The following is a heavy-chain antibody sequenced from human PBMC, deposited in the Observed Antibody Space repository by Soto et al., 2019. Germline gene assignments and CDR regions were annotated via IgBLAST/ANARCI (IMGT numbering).Heavy chain of an antibody. CDR3: AKGVPGIAVAGTGYFQH. D-gene: IGHD6-19*01. V-gene: IGHV3-23*01. CDR1: GFTFSSYA. J-gene: IGHJ1*01. CDR2: ISGSGDST. Sequence: GGSLRLSCAASGFTFSSYAMSWVRQAPGKGLEWVSGISGSGDSTYYADSVKGRFTISRDNSKKTLYLQMNSLRAEDTAVYYCAKGVPGIAVAGTGYFQHWGQGTQVTVSS.